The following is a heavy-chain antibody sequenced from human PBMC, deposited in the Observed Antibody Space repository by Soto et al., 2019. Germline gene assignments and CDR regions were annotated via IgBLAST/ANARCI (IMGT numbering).Heavy chain of an antibody. D-gene: IGHD6-19*01. J-gene: IGHJ6*03. Sequence: KASETLSLTCTVSGGSISSYYWSWIRQPPGKGLEWIGYIYYSGSTNYNPSLKSRVTISVDTSKNQFALKLSSVTAADTAVYYCARRIAVAGIDYYYYYMDVWGKGTPVTSP. CDR2: IYYSGST. CDR1: GGSISSYY. CDR3: ARRIAVAGIDYYYYYMDV. V-gene: IGHV4-59*08.